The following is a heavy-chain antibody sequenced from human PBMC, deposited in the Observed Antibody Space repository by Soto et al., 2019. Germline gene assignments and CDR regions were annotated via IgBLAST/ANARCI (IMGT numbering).Heavy chain of an antibody. Sequence: XATLSLTCTVSGGSISSSSYYWGWIRQPPGKGLEWIGSIYYSGSTYYNPSLKSRVTISVDTSKNQFSLKLSSVTAADTAVYYCARRLSYSSSWYTYYYYYYGMDVWGQGTTVTVSS. D-gene: IGHD6-13*01. J-gene: IGHJ6*02. CDR1: GGSISSSSYY. CDR3: ARRLSYSSSWYTYYYYYYGMDV. CDR2: IYYSGST. V-gene: IGHV4-39*01.